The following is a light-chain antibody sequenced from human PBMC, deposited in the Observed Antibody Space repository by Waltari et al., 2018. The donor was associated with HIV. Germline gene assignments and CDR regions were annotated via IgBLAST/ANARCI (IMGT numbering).Light chain of an antibody. V-gene: IGLV1-47*01. CDR1: SSNIGSNY. CDR3: ATWDDTLSGHVV. J-gene: IGLJ2*01. CDR2: RNN. Sequence: QSVLTQPPSASGTPGQRITISCSGSSSNIGSNYVYWYQQLPGTAPKLRIYRNNPRPSGVPDRFAGSKSGTSASLAISGLRSEDEADYYCATWDDTLSGHVVFGGGTKLNVL.